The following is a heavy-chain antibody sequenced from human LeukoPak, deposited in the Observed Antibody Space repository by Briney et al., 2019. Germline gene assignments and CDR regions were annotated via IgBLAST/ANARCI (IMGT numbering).Heavy chain of an antibody. Sequence: GGSLRLSCSASGFTFSSYWMHWVRQAPGKGLVWVSRINSDGSSTSYADSVKGRFTISRDNAKNTLYLQMNSLRAEDTAVYYCARGPPSFYGSGSYYLNYWGQGTLVTVSS. V-gene: IGHV3-74*01. J-gene: IGHJ4*02. CDR3: ARGPPSFYGSGSYYLNY. D-gene: IGHD3-10*01. CDR2: INSDGSST. CDR1: GFTFSSYW.